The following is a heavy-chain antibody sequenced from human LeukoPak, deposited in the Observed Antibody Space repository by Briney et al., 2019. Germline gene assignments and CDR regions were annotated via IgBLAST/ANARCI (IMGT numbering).Heavy chain of an antibody. Sequence: GGSLRLSCAASGFTFSSYSMNWVRQAPGKGLEWVSSISSSSSYIYYADSVKGRFTISRDNSKNTLYLQMNSLRAEDTAVYYCAKDQMTALGYWGQGTLVTVSS. CDR1: GFTFSSYS. V-gene: IGHV3-21*04. J-gene: IGHJ4*02. CDR3: AKDQMTALGY. CDR2: ISSSSSYI. D-gene: IGHD2-21*02.